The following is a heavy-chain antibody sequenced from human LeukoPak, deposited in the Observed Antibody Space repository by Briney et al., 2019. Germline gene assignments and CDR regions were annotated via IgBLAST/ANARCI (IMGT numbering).Heavy chain of an antibody. CDR1: VFTCSSYA. Sequence: GGSLRLSCAASVFTCSSYAMHWVRQAPGKGLEWVAVISYDGSNKYYADSVKGRFTISRDNSKNTVSLQMNSLRAEDTAVYYCTGDGWHGLFTYWGQGTLVTVSS. D-gene: IGHD7-27*01. V-gene: IGHV3-30*04. CDR3: TGDGWHGLFTY. CDR2: ISYDGSNK. J-gene: IGHJ4*02.